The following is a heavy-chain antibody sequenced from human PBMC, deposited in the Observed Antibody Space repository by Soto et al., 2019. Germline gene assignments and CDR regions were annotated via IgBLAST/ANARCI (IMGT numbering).Heavy chain of an antibody. CDR2: IRSKAFGGTP. CDR3: TRDSYDHPPNDC. J-gene: IGHJ4*02. CDR1: GFTFGDHA. Sequence: GGSLRLSSTASGFTFGDHAMTWFRQAPGKGLEWVGFIRSKAFGGTPESAASVKGRFTISRDDSRNIAYLQMNSLKTEYTAVYYCTRDSYDHPPNDCWAQGTLVTVSS. D-gene: IGHD5-12*01. V-gene: IGHV3-49*03.